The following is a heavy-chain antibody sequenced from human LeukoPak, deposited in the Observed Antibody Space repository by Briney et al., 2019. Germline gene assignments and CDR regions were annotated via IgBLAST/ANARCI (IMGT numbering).Heavy chain of an antibody. Sequence: KPSETLSLTCTVSGVSISSRAYYWGWIRQPPGEGLEWIGCIYYNGNTFYNSSLKSRLTISVDTSKNQFSLDLRFVTAADTAVYYCARPNYESVRNDLDYWGQGTLVTVSS. J-gene: IGHJ4*02. D-gene: IGHD3-16*01. CDR2: IYYNGNT. CDR1: GVSISSRAYY. CDR3: ARPNYESVRNDLDY. V-gene: IGHV4-39*01.